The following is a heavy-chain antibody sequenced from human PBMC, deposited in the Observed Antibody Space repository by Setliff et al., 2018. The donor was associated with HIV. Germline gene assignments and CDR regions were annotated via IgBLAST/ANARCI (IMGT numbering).Heavy chain of an antibody. CDR1: GGTFSSYA. CDR3: ARFSLGYCSGGSCYPDFDP. J-gene: IGHJ5*02. V-gene: IGHV1-69*13. CDR2: IIPIFGTA. D-gene: IGHD2-15*01. Sequence: SVKVSCKASGGTFSSYAISWVRQAPGQGLEWMGGIIPIFGTANYAQKFQGRVTITADESTSTAYMELSSLRSEDTAVYYCARFSLGYCSGGSCYPDFDPWGQGALVTVSS.